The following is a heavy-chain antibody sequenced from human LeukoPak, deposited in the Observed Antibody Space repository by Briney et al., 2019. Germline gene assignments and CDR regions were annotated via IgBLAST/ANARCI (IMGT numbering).Heavy chain of an antibody. Sequence: GGSLRLSCSASGFTFSSHAMHWVRQAPGEGLEYVSVISGNGDSTYYVDSVRGRFTISRDNSKNTLYLQMSSLRAEDTAVYYCVKDRYCSSTTCYANFDSWGQGTLVTVSS. CDR2: ISGNGDST. V-gene: IGHV3-64D*06. CDR1: GFTFSSHA. J-gene: IGHJ4*02. CDR3: VKDRYCSSTTCYANFDS. D-gene: IGHD2-2*01.